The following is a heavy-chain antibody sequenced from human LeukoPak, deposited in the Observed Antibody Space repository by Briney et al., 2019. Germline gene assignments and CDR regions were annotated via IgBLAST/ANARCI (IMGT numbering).Heavy chain of an antibody. J-gene: IGHJ5*02. CDR2: IYHSGST. Sequence: SETLSLTCTVSGGSISSSSYYWGWIRQPPGKGLEWIGYIYHSGSTYYNPSLKSRVTISVDRSKNQFSLKLSSVTAADTAVYYCARAGYSSSLTWGQGTLVTVSS. D-gene: IGHD6-13*01. CDR1: GGSISSSSYY. CDR3: ARAGYSSSLT. V-gene: IGHV4-39*07.